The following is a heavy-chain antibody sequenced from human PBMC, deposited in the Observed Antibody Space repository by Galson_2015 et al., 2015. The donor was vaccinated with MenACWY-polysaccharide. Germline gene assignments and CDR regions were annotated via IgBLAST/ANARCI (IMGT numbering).Heavy chain of an antibody. Sequence: LRLSCSASGFTFSSYGMSWVRQAPGKGLEWVSSISGSGGSIFYADSVKGRFTISRDNSKNTLSLQVNSLRAEDTAKYYCAKDLRVGATAGSELDFWGQGTLVTVSS. V-gene: IGHV3-23*01. D-gene: IGHD1-26*01. CDR1: GFTFSSYG. CDR2: ISGSGGSI. J-gene: IGHJ4*02. CDR3: AKDLRVGATAGSELDF.